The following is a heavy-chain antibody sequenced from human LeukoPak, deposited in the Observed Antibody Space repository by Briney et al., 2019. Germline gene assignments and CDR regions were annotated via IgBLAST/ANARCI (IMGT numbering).Heavy chain of an antibody. J-gene: IGHJ6*03. Sequence: SETLSLTCTVSGGSISSGSYYWSWIRQPAGTGLEWIGRIYTSGSTNYNPSLKSRVTMSVDTSKNQFSLRLSSVTAADTAVYYCARVTMIRGVKDYYYMDVWGKGTTVTISS. D-gene: IGHD3-10*01. CDR3: ARVTMIRGVKDYYYMDV. CDR1: GGSISSGSYY. CDR2: IYTSGST. V-gene: IGHV4-61*02.